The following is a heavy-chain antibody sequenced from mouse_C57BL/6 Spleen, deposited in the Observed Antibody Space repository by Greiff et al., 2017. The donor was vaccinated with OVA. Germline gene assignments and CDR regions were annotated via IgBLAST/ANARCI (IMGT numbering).Heavy chain of an antibody. J-gene: IGHJ2*01. CDR3: ARKGSGLGFDY. CDR1: GFTFSSYA. CDR2: ISAGGSYT. V-gene: IGHV5-4*01. D-gene: IGHD3-2*02. Sequence: EVQVVESGGGLVKPGGSLKLSCAASGFTFSSYAMSWVRQTPEKRLEWVATISAGGSYTYYPDNVKGRFTISRDNAKNNLYLQMSHLKSEDTAMYYCARKGSGLGFDYWGQGTTLTVSS.